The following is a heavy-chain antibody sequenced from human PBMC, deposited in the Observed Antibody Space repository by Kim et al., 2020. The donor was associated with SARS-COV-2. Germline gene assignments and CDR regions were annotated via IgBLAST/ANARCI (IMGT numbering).Heavy chain of an antibody. D-gene: IGHD1-26*01. V-gene: IGHV4-39*01. Sequence: NPSLKSRVTISVGTSKNQFSLKLSSVTAADTAVYYCARRGIVGASGFDYWGQGTLVTVSS. CDR3: ARRGIVGASGFDY. J-gene: IGHJ4*02.